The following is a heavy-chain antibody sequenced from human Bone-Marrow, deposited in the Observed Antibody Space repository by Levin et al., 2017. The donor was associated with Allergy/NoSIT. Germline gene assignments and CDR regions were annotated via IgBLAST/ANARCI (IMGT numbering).Heavy chain of an antibody. V-gene: IGHV3-21*01. CDR3: ARGLEYSGLP. Sequence: KTGGSLRLSCAASGFTFSSYSMNWVRQAPGKGLNWVSSITSSSSYIYYADSVKGRFTITRDNAKNSLYLQMNSLRAEDTAVYYCARGLEYSGLPWGQGTLVTVSS. CDR1: GFTFSSYS. J-gene: IGHJ5*02. CDR2: ITSSSSYI. D-gene: IGHD5-12*01.